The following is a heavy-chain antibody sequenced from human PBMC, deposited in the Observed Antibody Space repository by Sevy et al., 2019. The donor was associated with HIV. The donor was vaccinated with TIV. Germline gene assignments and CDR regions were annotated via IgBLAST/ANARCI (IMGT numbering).Heavy chain of an antibody. D-gene: IGHD1-26*01. Sequence: ASVKVSCKASGYTFTGYYMHWVRQAPGQGLEWMGWINPNSGDTKYAQRLQGRVTMTRDTSISTAYMELSSLGSDDTAVYYCARDPEVGATRTAAFDIWGQGTMVTVSS. J-gene: IGHJ3*02. CDR1: GYTFTGYY. V-gene: IGHV1-2*02. CDR3: ARDPEVGATRTAAFDI. CDR2: INPNSGDT.